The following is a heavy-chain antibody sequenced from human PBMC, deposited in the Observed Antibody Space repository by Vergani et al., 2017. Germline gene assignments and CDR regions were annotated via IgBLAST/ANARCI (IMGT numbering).Heavy chain of an antibody. CDR2: ISSSSDTT. Sequence: EVQLVESGGGLVQPGGSLRLSCAASGFTFSSYSMNWVRQAPGKGLEWVAYISSSSDTTHYADSVKGRFTISRDNAKKSLYLQMNSLRAEDTAVYYCARRDCSRSRCREGNWFDPWGQGTLVTVSS. V-gene: IGHV3-48*01. CDR3: ARRDCSRSRCREGNWFDP. D-gene: IGHD2-2*01. J-gene: IGHJ5*02. CDR1: GFTFSSYS.